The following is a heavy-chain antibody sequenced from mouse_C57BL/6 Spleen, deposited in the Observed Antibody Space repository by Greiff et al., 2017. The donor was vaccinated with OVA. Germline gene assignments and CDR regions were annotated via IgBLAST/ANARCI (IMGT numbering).Heavy chain of an antibody. Sequence: EVMLVESGGGLVKPGGSLKLSCAASGFTFSDYGMHWVRQAPEKGLEWVAYISSGSSTIYYADTVKGRFTISRDNAKNTLFLQMTSLRSEDTAMYYCARPGTVVATGTFDYWGQGTTLTVSS. J-gene: IGHJ2*01. CDR1: GFTFSDYG. V-gene: IGHV5-17*01. CDR3: ARPGTVVATGTFDY. CDR2: ISSGSSTI. D-gene: IGHD1-1*01.